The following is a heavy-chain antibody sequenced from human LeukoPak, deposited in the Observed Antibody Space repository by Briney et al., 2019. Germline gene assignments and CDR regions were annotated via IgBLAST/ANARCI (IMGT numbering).Heavy chain of an antibody. CDR2: ISSSSSTI. CDR1: GFTFSGYS. CDR3: ARAGDSSSYNWFDP. Sequence: GGSLRLSCAASGFTFSGYSMNWVRQAPGKGLEWVSYISSSSSTIYYADSVKGRFTISRDNAKNSLYLQMNSLRAEDTAVYYCARAGDSSSYNWFDPWGQGTLVTVSS. V-gene: IGHV3-48*01. D-gene: IGHD6-6*01. J-gene: IGHJ5*02.